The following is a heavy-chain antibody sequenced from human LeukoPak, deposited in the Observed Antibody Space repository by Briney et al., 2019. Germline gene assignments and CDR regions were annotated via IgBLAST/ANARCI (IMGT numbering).Heavy chain of an antibody. D-gene: IGHD5-24*01. CDR1: GFTFSSYA. V-gene: IGHV3-23*01. CDR2: ISGSGGST. J-gene: IGHJ6*02. CDR3: ARVEMATPHYGMDV. Sequence: GGSLRLSCAASGFTFSSYAMSWVRQAPGKGLEWVSAISGSGGSTYYADSVKGRFTISRDNSKNTLYLQMNSLRAEDTAVYYCARVEMATPHYGMDVWGQGTTVTVSS.